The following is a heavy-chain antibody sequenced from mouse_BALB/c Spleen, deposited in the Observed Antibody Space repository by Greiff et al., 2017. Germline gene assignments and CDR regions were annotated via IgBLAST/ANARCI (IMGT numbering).Heavy chain of an antibody. J-gene: IGHJ1*01. Sequence: EVQLQESGGGLVKPGGSLKLSCAASGFTFSSYTMSWVRQTPEKRLEWVATISSGGSYTYYPDSVKGRFTISRDNAKNTLYLQMSSLKSEDTAMYYCTRAYGSSYWYFDVWGAGTTVTVSS. V-gene: IGHV5-6-4*01. CDR3: TRAYGSSYWYFDV. CDR2: ISSGGSYT. D-gene: IGHD1-1*01. CDR1: GFTFSSYT.